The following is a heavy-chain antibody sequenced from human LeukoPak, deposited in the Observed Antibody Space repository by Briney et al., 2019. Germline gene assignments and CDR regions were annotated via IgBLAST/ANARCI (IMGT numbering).Heavy chain of an antibody. CDR3: ARGVGYDILTGYYPAYYFDY. D-gene: IGHD3-9*01. V-gene: IGHV4-30-4*01. Sequence: SQTLSLTCTVSGGSISSGDYYWSWIRQPPGKGLEWIGYIYYSGSTYYNPSLKSRVTISVDTSENQFSLKLSSVTAADTAVYYCARGVGYDILTGYYPAYYFDYWGQGTLVTVSS. CDR2: IYYSGST. CDR1: GGSISSGDYY. J-gene: IGHJ4*02.